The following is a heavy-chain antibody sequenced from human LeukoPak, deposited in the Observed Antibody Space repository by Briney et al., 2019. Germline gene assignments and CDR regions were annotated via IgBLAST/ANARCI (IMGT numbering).Heavy chain of an antibody. Sequence: GGSLRLSCVASGFTFSNYAMSRVRQAPGKGLEWVSYISDRSRTIFYADSVEGRITISRDNAKNSLYLQMNSRRAEDTAVYYCAKDAGYDSSGFSSDYWGQGTLVTVSS. V-gene: IGHV3-48*01. CDR3: AKDAGYDSSGFSSDY. CDR1: GFTFSNYA. CDR2: ISDRSRTI. D-gene: IGHD3-22*01. J-gene: IGHJ4*02.